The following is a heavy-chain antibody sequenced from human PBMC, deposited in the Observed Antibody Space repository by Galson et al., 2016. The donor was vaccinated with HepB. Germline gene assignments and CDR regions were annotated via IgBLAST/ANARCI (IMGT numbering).Heavy chain of an antibody. Sequence: SETLSLTCTVSGGSISSSSDYWGWIRQPPGKGLEWIGNIYYSGSTYYNPSLKSRVTISVDTSKNQFSLKLSSVTAADTAVYYCARDGSAAGTSLDYWGRGTLVTVSS. D-gene: IGHD6-13*01. J-gene: IGHJ4*02. V-gene: IGHV4-39*07. CDR2: IYYSGST. CDR3: ARDGSAAGTSLDY. CDR1: GGSISSSSDY.